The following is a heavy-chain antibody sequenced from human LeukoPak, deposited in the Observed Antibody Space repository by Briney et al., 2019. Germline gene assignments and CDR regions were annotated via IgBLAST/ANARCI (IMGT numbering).Heavy chain of an antibody. CDR1: GFTFSGSA. V-gene: IGHV3-73*01. Sequence: GGSLRLSCAASGFTFSGSALHWVRQASGKGLEWVGRIRSSANNYATADAASVKGRFTISRDESKHTAYLQMNSLETEDTAVYYCTTLLGYCSGDTCYNYWGQGTLVTVSS. D-gene: IGHD2-15*01. J-gene: IGHJ4*02. CDR2: IRSSANNYAT. CDR3: TTLLGYCSGDTCYNY.